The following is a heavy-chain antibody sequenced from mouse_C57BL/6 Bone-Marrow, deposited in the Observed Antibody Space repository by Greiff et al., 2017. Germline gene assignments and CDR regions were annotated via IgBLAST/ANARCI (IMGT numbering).Heavy chain of an antibody. CDR1: GYTFTSYW. CDR3: ARDGSRYFDV. J-gene: IGHJ1*03. Sequence: VQLQQPGAELVKPGASVKLSCKASGYTFTSYWMHWVKQRPGQGLEWIGMIHPNSGSTNYNEKFKSKATLTVDKSSSTAYMQLSSLTSEASAVLYCARDGSRYFDVWGTGTTVTVSS. CDR2: IHPNSGST. V-gene: IGHV1-64*01.